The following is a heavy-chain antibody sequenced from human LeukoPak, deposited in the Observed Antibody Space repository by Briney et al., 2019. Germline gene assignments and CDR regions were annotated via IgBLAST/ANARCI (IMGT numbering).Heavy chain of an antibody. J-gene: IGHJ4*02. Sequence: GGSLRLSCAASGFTFSSYEMNWVRQAPGKGLEWVSYISGSGRTMSYADSVKGRFTISRDNAKNSLYLQMNSLRVEDTAVYHCARGGLYGYDVFDYWGQGNPGHRLL. CDR1: GFTFSSYE. V-gene: IGHV3-48*03. CDR3: ARGGLYGYDVFDY. D-gene: IGHD5-12*01. CDR2: ISGSGRTM.